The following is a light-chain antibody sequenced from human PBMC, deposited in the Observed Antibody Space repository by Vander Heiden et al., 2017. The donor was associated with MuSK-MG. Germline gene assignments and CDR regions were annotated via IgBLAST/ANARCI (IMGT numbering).Light chain of an antibody. CDR2: AAS. CDR1: QSIIHY. CDR3: QQSYNTPLT. J-gene: IGKJ2*01. V-gene: IGKV1-39*01. Sequence: DIQMTQSPSSLSASVGGRVTITCRASQSIIHYLSWYQQKPGKAPKLLIYAASTLQSGVPSRFSGSGSGTHFTLTISSLQPEDFATYYCQQSYNTPLTFGQGTNLEIK.